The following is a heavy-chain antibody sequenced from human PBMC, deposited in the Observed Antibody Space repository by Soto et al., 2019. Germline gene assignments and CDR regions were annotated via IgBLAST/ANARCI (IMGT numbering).Heavy chain of an antibody. CDR2: INHSGST. D-gene: IGHD3-10*01. V-gene: IGHV4-34*01. CDR1: GGSFSGYY. J-gene: IGHJ4*02. Sequence: SETLSLTCAVYGGSFSGYYWSWIRQPPGKGLEWIGEINHSGSTNHNPSLKSRVTISVDTSKNQFSLKLSSVTAADTAVYYCARGITMVRGVITPMYYFDYWGQGTLVTVSS. CDR3: ARGITMVRGVITPMYYFDY.